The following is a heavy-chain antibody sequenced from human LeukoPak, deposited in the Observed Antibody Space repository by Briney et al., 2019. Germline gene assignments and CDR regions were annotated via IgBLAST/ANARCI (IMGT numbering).Heavy chain of an antibody. J-gene: IGHJ6*03. CDR3: ARAGYCSGSSCYSYHYYMDV. V-gene: IGHV3-7*01. CDR1: GFTFSNAW. Sequence: GGSLRLPCAASGFTFSNAWMSWVRQAPGKGLEWVANIKQDGSEKYYLDSVKGRFTITRDNAKNSLYLQMKSLRAEDTAVYYCARAGYCSGSSCYSYHYYMDVWGKGTTVTVSS. D-gene: IGHD2-15*01. CDR2: IKQDGSEK.